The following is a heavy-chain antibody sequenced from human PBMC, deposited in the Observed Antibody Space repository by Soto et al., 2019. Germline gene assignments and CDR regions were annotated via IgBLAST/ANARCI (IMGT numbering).Heavy chain of an antibody. V-gene: IGHV1-69*01. Sequence: QVRLVQSGPEMRRPGSSVTVSCQASGGTFSGYSVNWLRQAPGQGLEWMGEIIPIFDTTTHAPRFQGRLTFTADASTPTVFLVLNSLTPDDTAVYYCARRGGRGLDFWGQGTTVTVAS. CDR1: GGTFSGYS. CDR3: ARRGGRGLDF. J-gene: IGHJ6*02. CDR2: IIPIFDTT. D-gene: IGHD6-25*01.